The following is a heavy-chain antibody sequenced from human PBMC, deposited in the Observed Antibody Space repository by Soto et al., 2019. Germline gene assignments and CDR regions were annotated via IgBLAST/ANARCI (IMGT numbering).Heavy chain of an antibody. CDR1: GFMFSSHW. CDR2: ISADGSNT. J-gene: IGHJ4*02. CDR3: ARRTDAYNWADY. D-gene: IGHD1-1*01. V-gene: IGHV3-74*01. Sequence: EVQLVESGGGLVQPGGSLRLSCAASGFMFSSHWMHWVRQAPGKGLVWVSRISADGSNTNYADSVKGRFTISRDNARNTLFLQMNSLTAEDTAEYYCARRTDAYNWADYWGQGTLVTVSS.